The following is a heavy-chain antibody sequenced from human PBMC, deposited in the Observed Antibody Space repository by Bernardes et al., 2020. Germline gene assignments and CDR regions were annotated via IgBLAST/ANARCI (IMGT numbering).Heavy chain of an antibody. J-gene: IGHJ4*02. D-gene: IGHD2-15*01. Sequence: GGSLRLSCAASGFTFSSYCMSWVRQAPGKGLEWVANIKQDGSEKYYVDSVKGRFTISRDNAKNSLYLQMNSLRAEDTAVYYCARESVVAATPPLFDYWGQVTLVTVSS. CDR3: ARESVVAATPPLFDY. V-gene: IGHV3-7*01. CDR2: IKQDGSEK. CDR1: GFTFSSYC.